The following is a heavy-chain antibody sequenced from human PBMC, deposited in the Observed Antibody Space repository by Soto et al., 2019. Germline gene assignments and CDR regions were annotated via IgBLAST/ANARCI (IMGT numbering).Heavy chain of an antibody. CDR3: ASQGLPYFDWSPTPLYYMDV. Sequence: QVQLQQWGAGLLEPSETLSLTCAVYGGSFSGYYWSWIRQPPGKGLERIGEINHSGNTNYNPPLKSRVTKSVDKSKNQFSLKLSSVTAEDTAVYYCASQGLPYFDWSPTPLYYMDVWGKGTTVTVSS. CDR2: INHSGNT. J-gene: IGHJ6*03. D-gene: IGHD3-9*01. CDR1: GGSFSGYY. V-gene: IGHV4-34*01.